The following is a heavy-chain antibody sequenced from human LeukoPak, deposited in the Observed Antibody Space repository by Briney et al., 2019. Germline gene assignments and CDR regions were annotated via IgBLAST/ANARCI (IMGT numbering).Heavy chain of an antibody. CDR3: ARVYYGSGGDY. CDR1: GFTVSSNY. Sequence: GGSLRLSCAASGFTVSSNYMSWVRQAPGKGLEWVSVIYSGGSTYYADSVKGRFTISRDNSKNTLYLQMNSLRAEYTAVYYCARVYYGSGGDYWGQGTLVTVSS. D-gene: IGHD3-10*01. J-gene: IGHJ4*02. CDR2: IYSGGST. V-gene: IGHV3-66*01.